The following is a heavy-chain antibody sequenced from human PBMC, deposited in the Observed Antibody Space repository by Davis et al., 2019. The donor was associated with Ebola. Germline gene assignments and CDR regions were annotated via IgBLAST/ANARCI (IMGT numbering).Heavy chain of an antibody. CDR3: ARASYSSGYWNYYYYGMDV. CDR1: GYTFTSYT. Sequence: AASVKVSCKASGYTFTSYTISWVRQAPGQGLEWMGRIIPILGIANYAQKFQGRVTITADKSTSTAYMELSSLRSEDTAVYYCARASYSSGYWNYYYYGMDVWGQGTTVTVSS. CDR2: IIPILGIA. J-gene: IGHJ6*02. D-gene: IGHD3-22*01. V-gene: IGHV1-69*02.